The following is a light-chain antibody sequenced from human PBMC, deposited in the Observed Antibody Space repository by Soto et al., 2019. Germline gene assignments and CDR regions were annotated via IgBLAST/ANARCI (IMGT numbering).Light chain of an antibody. CDR3: SSYTSSSTPYV. J-gene: IGLJ1*01. V-gene: IGLV2-14*01. Sequence: QSSLTQPASVSGSPGQSITISCTGNSSEVGGYNYVSWYQQHPGKAPKLMIYDVSNRPSGVSNRFSGSKSGNTVSLTISGLQAEDEADYYCSSYTSSSTPYVFGTGTKVTVL. CDR1: SSEVGGYNY. CDR2: DVS.